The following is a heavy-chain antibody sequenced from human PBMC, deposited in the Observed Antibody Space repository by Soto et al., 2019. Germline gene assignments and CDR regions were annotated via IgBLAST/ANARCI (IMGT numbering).Heavy chain of an antibody. J-gene: IGHJ6*04. V-gene: IGHV4-59*01. CDR1: GGSISGYY. D-gene: IGHD2-21*02. CDR3: TRDGDGRMTKNPYYYYGMDV. Sequence: SETLSLTCTVSGGSISGYYWSWIRQPPGKGLEWIGNVYYSGGAKYNPSVKRRVSISVDTSKNQFSLNLSSVTAADTAVYYCTRDGDGRMTKNPYYYYGMDVWGTGITVTVSS. CDR2: VYYSGGA.